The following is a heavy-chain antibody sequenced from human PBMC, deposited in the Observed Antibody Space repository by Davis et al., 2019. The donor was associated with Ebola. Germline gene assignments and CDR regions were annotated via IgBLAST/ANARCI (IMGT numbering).Heavy chain of an antibody. CDR1: GGSFSGYY. J-gene: IGHJ6*02. CDR2: INHSGST. Sequence: SETLSLTCAVYGGSFSGYYWSWIRQPPGKGLEWIGEINHSGSTNYNPSLKSRVTISVDTSKNQFSLKLSSVTAADTAVYYCARGKGGCTGGVCLYYYYGMDVWGQGTTVTVSS. CDR3: ARGKGGCTGGVCLYYYYGMDV. D-gene: IGHD2-8*02. V-gene: IGHV4-34*01.